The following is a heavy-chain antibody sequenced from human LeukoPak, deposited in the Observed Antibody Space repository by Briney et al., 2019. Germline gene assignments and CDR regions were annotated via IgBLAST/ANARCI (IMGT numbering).Heavy chain of an antibody. V-gene: IGHV3-48*02. Sequence: GRSLRLSCAASEFAFSTYNMNWVRQAPGKGLEWVSYISTGSSTTYYADSVKGRFTISRDNVENSLYLQMNSLRDEDTAVYYCARVAAGYSVNYFDYWGQGTLVTVSS. D-gene: IGHD4-23*01. CDR1: EFAFSTYN. J-gene: IGHJ4*02. CDR3: ARVAAGYSVNYFDY. CDR2: ISTGSSTT.